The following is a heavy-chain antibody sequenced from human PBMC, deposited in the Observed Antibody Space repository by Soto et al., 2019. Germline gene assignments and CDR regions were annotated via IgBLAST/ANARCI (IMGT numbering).Heavy chain of an antibody. CDR1: GFTVSSGY. CDR2: IYTGGST. CDR3: ARGPRYYYYAMDV. J-gene: IGHJ6*02. Sequence: EVQLVESGGGLIQPGGSLRLSCAASGFTVSSGYLSWVRQAPGKGLEWVSVIYTGGSTYYADSVKGRSTVSSDNSRNTLWLQMNGLRAEDTAVYYCARGPRYYYYAMDVWGQGTTVTVSS. V-gene: IGHV3-53*01.